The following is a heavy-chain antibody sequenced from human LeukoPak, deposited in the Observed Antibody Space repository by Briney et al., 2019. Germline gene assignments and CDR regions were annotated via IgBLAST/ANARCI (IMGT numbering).Heavy chain of an antibody. CDR3: AKGYSYGFGVNYFDY. J-gene: IGHJ4*02. Sequence: PGGSLRLSCAASGFTFDDYAMHWVRQAPGKGLEWVSGVSWNSGSIGYADSVKGRFTISRDNAKNSLYLQMNSLRAEDTALYYCAKGYSYGFGVNYFDYWGQGTLVTVSS. CDR2: VSWNSGSI. V-gene: IGHV3-9*01. D-gene: IGHD5-18*01. CDR1: GFTFDDYA.